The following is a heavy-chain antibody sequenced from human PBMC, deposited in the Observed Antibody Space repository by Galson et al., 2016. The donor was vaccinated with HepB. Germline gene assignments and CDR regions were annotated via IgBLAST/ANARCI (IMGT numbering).Heavy chain of an antibody. Sequence: SLRLSCAVSTFAFSSHWMSWVRQAPGMGLEWVANIKNDGSERNYADSVRGRFTISRDNAKNSLSLQMSSLRAEDTAVYYCTFGGWLDHWGQGTQVTVSS. V-gene: IGHV3-7*01. CDR2: IKNDGSER. CDR1: TFAFSSHW. J-gene: IGHJ4*02. CDR3: TFGGWLDH. D-gene: IGHD6-19*01.